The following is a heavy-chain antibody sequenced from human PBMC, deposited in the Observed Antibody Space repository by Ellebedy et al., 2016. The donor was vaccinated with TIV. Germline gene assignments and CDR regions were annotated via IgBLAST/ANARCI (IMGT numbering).Heavy chain of an antibody. CDR1: GGTFSSYG. V-gene: IGHV1-69*13. Sequence: SVKVSCTASGGTFSSYGISWVRQAPGQGLEWMGGIIPIFGTANYAQKFQGRVTITADESTSTAYMELSSLRSEDTAVYYCARSVSGSYYSWFNPWGQGTLVTVSS. CDR3: ARSVSGSYYSWFNP. J-gene: IGHJ5*02. CDR2: IIPIFGTA. D-gene: IGHD1-26*01.